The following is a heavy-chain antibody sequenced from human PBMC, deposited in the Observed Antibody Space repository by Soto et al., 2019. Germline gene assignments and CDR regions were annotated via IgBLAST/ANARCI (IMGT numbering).Heavy chain of an antibody. V-gene: IGHV3-7*01. CDR2: IKQDGSER. Sequence: EVQLVESGGGLVQPGGSLRLSCAGSGFTFNRYWMGWVRQAPGKGPEWLANIKQDGSERYYVVSVKGRFTISRDNVNNSVYLKINSLRAEDTAVYYCTRTISALTGDDYWGQGTLVTVSS. CDR1: GFTFNRYW. CDR3: TRTISALTGDDY. J-gene: IGHJ4*02. D-gene: IGHD6-6*01.